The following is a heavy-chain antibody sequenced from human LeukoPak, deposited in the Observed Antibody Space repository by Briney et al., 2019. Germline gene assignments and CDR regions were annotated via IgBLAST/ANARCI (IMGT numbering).Heavy chain of an antibody. V-gene: IGHV1-69*13. Sequence: SVKVSCKASGGTFSSYAISWVRQAPGQGLEWMGGIIPIFGTANYAQKLQGRVTITADESTSTAYMELSSLRSEDTAVYYCAAGGDIVASLDYWGQGTLVTVSS. J-gene: IGHJ4*02. CDR1: GGTFSSYA. CDR3: AAGGDIVASLDY. D-gene: IGHD5-12*01. CDR2: IIPIFGTA.